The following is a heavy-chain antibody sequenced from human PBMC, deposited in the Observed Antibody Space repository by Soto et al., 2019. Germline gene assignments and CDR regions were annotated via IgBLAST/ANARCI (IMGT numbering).Heavy chain of an antibody. J-gene: IGHJ5*02. CDR3: SRSLLTTVTTRGWFDP. Sequence: QVQLVQSGAEVKKPGASVKVSCKASGYTFTSYGISWVRQAPGQVLEWMGWISDYNGNTNYAQKLQGRVTMTTDTSTRTAYMELRSLRSDDTAVYYCSRSLLTTVTTRGWFDPWGQGTLVTVSS. CDR2: ISDYNGNT. D-gene: IGHD4-4*01. CDR1: GYTFTSYG. V-gene: IGHV1-18*01.